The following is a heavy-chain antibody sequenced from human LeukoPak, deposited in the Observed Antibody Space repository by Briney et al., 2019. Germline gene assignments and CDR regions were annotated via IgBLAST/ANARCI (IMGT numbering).Heavy chain of an antibody. Sequence: PGGSLRLSCAASGFTFNNYWMTWVRQAPGKGLEWVANINQDESEKYYVDSVKGRFTISRDNAKNTLYLQMNRLRAEDTALYHCARLGPYAQNTFDIWGLGTMVTVSS. CDR3: ARLGPYAQNTFDI. V-gene: IGHV3-7*01. D-gene: IGHD2-2*01. J-gene: IGHJ3*02. CDR1: GFTFNNYW. CDR2: INQDESEK.